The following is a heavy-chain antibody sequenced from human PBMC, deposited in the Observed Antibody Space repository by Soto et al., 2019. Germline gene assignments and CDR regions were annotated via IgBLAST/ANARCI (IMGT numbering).Heavy chain of an antibody. J-gene: IGHJ5*01. CDR1: GFTFTMYG. Sequence: QAQLVQSGADMKTPGDSVKVSCKASGFTFTMYGFSWVRQAPGQGLEWMGWISAYRGNTNYAPKFQDRVTMTTDTSTSTAYIELGSLRTDDTAVYYCAIGVVAGTRETDNDSWCQGTRVIVSP. CDR2: ISAYRGNT. V-gene: IGHV1-18*01. CDR3: AIGVVAGTRETDNDS. D-gene: IGHD1-7*01.